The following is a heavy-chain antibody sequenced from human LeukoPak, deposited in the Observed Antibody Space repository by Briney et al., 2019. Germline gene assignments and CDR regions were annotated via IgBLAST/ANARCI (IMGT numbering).Heavy chain of an antibody. J-gene: IGHJ3*02. CDR3: ARVSSSDAFDI. CDR2: INHSGST. D-gene: IGHD6-6*01. CDR1: GGSFSGYY. Sequence: TSETLSLTCAVYGGSFSGYYWSWIRQPPGKGLEWIGEINHSGSTNYNPSLKSRVTISVDTSKNQFSLKLSSVTAADTAVYYCARVSSSDAFDIWGQGTMVTVSS. V-gene: IGHV4-34*01.